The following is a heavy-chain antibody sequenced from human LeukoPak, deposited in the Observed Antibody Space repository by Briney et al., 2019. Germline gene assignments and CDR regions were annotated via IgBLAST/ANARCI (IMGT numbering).Heavy chain of an antibody. CDR2: ISGGGST. CDR1: GFTFSSCG. D-gene: IGHD6-19*01. Sequence: PGGTLRLSCAVSGFTFSSCGMSWVRQAPGKGLEWVSAISGGGSTYYADSVKGRFTISRDNSKNTLYLQMNSLRAEDTAIYYCAKDRNIAVTGRRGGYFDYWGQGTRVTVSS. V-gene: IGHV3-23*01. CDR3: AKDRNIAVTGRRGGYFDY. J-gene: IGHJ4*02.